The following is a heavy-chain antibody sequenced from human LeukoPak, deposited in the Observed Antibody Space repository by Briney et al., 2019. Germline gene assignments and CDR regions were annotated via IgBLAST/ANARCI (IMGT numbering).Heavy chain of an antibody. Sequence: ASVKVSCKVSGYTLTELSMHWVRQAPGKGLEWMGGFDPEDGETIYAQKFQGRVTMTEDTSTDTAYMELSSLRSEDTAVYYCATGTIAAAGIFVGYWGQGTLVTVSS. CDR3: ATGTIAAAGIFVGY. J-gene: IGHJ4*02. CDR2: FDPEDGET. V-gene: IGHV1-24*01. D-gene: IGHD6-13*01. CDR1: GYTLTELS.